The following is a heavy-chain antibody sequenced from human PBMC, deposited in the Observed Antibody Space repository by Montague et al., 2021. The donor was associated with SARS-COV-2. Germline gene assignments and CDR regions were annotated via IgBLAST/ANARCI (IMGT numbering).Heavy chain of an antibody. V-gene: IGHV4-31*03. CDR1: GGSISSANYY. J-gene: IGHJ4*02. Sequence: TLSLTCSVSGGSISSANYYWSWIRQHPGKGLEFIGYIYYSGSSFYNPSLKSRLTISVDTSKNRFSLRLSSVTAADTAIYFCASQSGSYYNYFDLWGQGAPVTVSS. CDR2: IYYSGSS. D-gene: IGHD1-26*01. CDR3: ASQSGSYYNYFDL.